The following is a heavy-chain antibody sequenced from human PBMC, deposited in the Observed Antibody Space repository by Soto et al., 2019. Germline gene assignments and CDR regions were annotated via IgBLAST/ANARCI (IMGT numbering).Heavy chain of an antibody. CDR2: ISGSGGST. CDR1: GFTFSSYA. CDR3: ANNVLLWFGEFLRGY. D-gene: IGHD3-10*01. V-gene: IGHV3-23*01. Sequence: LRLSCAASGFTFSSYAMSWVRQAPGKGLEWVSAISGSGGSTYYADSVKGRFTISRDNPKNTLYLQMNSLRAEDTAVYYCANNVLLWFGEFLRGYWGQGTLVTVSS. J-gene: IGHJ4*02.